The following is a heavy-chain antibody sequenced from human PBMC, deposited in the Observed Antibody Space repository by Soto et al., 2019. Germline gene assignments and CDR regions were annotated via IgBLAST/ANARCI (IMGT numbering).Heavy chain of an antibody. CDR1: GYTFTDYY. J-gene: IGHJ4*02. V-gene: IGHV1-2*02. Sequence: GASVKVSCKASGYTFTDYYIHWVRQAPGQGLEYMGWINPNSGGTNYAQKFQGRATMTRDTSISTAYVEMSRLGSDDTAIYYCATLGSKYFDYWGQGTLVTVSS. D-gene: IGHD3-10*01. CDR2: INPNSGGT. CDR3: ATLGSKYFDY.